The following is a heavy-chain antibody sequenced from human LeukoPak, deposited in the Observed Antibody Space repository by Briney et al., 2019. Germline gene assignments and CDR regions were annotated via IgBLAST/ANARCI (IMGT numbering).Heavy chain of an antibody. CDR2: IRYDGSNK. J-gene: IGHJ4*02. V-gene: IGHV3-30*02. CDR1: GFTVSSNY. D-gene: IGHD2-15*01. Sequence: GSLRLSCAASGFTVSSNYMSWVRQAPGKGLEWVAFIRYDGSNKYYADSVKGRFTISRDSYKNTLYLQMNSLRAEDAAVYYCAKAPVTTCSGAYSYPFDYWGQGTLVTVSS. CDR3: AKAPVTTCSGAYSYPFDY.